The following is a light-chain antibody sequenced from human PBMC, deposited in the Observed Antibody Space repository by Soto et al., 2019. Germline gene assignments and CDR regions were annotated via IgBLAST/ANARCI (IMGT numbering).Light chain of an antibody. CDR2: GAS. CDR3: QQYXSSPAIT. V-gene: IGKV3-20*01. CDR1: QSVSSSY. J-gene: IGKJ5*01. Sequence: EIVLTQSPGTLSLSPGERATLSCRASQSVSSSYLAWYQQKPGQAPRLLIYGASSRATGIPDRFSGSGSGTDFTLTISRLEPEDFAVYYCQQYXSSPAITLGQGTRLEIK.